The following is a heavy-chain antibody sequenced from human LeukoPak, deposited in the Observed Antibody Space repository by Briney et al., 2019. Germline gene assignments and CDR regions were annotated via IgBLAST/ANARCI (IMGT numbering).Heavy chain of an antibody. J-gene: IGHJ5*02. CDR1: GFTFSNYE. V-gene: IGHV3-48*03. D-gene: IGHD6-19*01. CDR2: ISSSGILI. Sequence: GGSLRLSCAASGFTFSNYEMNWVRQAPGKGLEWVSFISSSGILIYYADSVKGRFTISRDNGKNSLFLQMDSLRVEDTAVYYCAKVSGSGWHSHHWGQGTLVTASS. CDR3: AKVSGSGWHSHH.